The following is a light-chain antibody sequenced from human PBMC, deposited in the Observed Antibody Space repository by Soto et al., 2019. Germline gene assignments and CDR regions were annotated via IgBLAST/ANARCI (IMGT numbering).Light chain of an antibody. CDR3: QHYDNLPRYT. Sequence: DIQMTQSPSSLSTSVGERVTITCQASQDISNSLNWYQQKPGKAPNLLIYEASKLQTGVPSRFSGSGSGTEFTFTISNLQPEDIATYYCQHYDNLPRYTFGLGTKVEIK. J-gene: IGKJ2*01. V-gene: IGKV1-33*01. CDR2: EAS. CDR1: QDISNS.